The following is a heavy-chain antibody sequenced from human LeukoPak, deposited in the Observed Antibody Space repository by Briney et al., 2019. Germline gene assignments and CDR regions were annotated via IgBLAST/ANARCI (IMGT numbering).Heavy chain of an antibody. J-gene: IGHJ4*02. CDR1: GYTFTSYG. CDR2: ISAYNGNT. CDR3: ARVGVWGSYRHYPFDY. Sequence: ASVKVSCKASGYTFTSYGISWVRQAPGQGLEWMGWISAYNGNTNYAQKLQGRVTMTTDTSTSTAYMELRSLRSDDTAVYYCARVGVWGSYRHYPFDYWGQGTLVTVSS. D-gene: IGHD3-16*02. V-gene: IGHV1-18*01.